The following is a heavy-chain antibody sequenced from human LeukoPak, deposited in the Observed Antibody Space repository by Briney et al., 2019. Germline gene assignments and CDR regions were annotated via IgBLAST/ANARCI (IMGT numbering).Heavy chain of an antibody. D-gene: IGHD1-26*01. Sequence: ASVKVSCTASGYTFTSYYMHWVRRAPGQGLEWMGIINPSGGSTSYAQKFQGRVTMTRDTSTSTVYMELSSLRSEDTAVYYCARDGISRSFDPWGQGTLVTVSS. CDR2: INPSGGST. CDR3: ARDGISRSFDP. V-gene: IGHV1-46*01. J-gene: IGHJ5*02. CDR1: GYTFTSYY.